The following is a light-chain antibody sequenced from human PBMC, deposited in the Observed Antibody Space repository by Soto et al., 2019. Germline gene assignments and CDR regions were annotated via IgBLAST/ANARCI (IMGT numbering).Light chain of an antibody. CDR3: SSYAGSNNLV. CDR2: EAD. CDR1: NSDVGRYNL. V-gene: IGLV2-14*02. J-gene: IGLJ3*02. Sequence: QSVLTQPASVSGSPGQSITISCTGANSDVGRYNLISWYQQRPGKAPQLIIYEADKRPSGVSNRFSGSKSGNTASLTVSGLQAEDEADYYCSSYAGSNNLVFGGGTKLTVL.